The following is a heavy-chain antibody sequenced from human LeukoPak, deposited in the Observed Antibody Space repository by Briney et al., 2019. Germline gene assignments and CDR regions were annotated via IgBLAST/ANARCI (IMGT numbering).Heavy chain of an antibody. V-gene: IGHV3-30*02. J-gene: IGHJ6*02. CDR1: GFTFSSYG. CDR2: IRYDGSNK. Sequence: GGSLRLSCAASGFTFSSYGMHWVRQAPGKGLEWVAFIRYDGSNKYYADSVKGRFTISRDNSKNTLYLQMNSLRAGDTAVYYCARDRIHYYGMDVWGQGTTVTVSS. CDR3: ARDRIHYYGMDV.